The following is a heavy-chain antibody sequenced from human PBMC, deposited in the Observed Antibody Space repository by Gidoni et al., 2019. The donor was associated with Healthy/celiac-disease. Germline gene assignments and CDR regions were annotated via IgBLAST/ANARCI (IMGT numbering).Heavy chain of an antibody. J-gene: IGHJ5*02. V-gene: IGHV2-5*01. CDR3: AHKNRTETFFVWFDL. CDR2: TYWNDDK. CDR1: GFSLSTSGVC. Sequence: QITLQESGPTLVKPTQTLTLTCPFSGFSLSTSGVCVGWIRQPPGHALEWLALTYWNDDKRYTPSLKSRLTITKDTPKNQVVLTMSNMDPVDTATYYCAHKNRTETFFVWFDLWGQGTLVTISS.